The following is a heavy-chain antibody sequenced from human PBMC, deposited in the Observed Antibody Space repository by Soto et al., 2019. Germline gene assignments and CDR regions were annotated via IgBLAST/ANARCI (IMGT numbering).Heavy chain of an antibody. J-gene: IGHJ5*02. CDR2: VNPNSGNT. CDR1: GYTFNNYD. CDR3: ARGRRANFAP. Sequence: ASVKVSFKASGYTFNNYDIMWVRQAAGQGLEWMGWVNPNSGNTGYAQRFLGRVTMTRDTSIRTAYMELTSLTSEDTAVYYCARGRRANFAPWGQGTLVTVSS. D-gene: IGHD6-25*01. V-gene: IGHV1-8*02.